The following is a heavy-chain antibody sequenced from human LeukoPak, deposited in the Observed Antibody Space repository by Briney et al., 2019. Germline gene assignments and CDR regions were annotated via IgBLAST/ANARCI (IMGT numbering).Heavy chain of an antibody. CDR3: AKRSGYTTGWFFDF. J-gene: IGHJ4*02. CDR2: ISGSGDNT. CDR1: KIGFYSNT. D-gene: IGHD6-19*01. Sequence: SKIGFYSNTIGRVRQRIRKRLKWVSSISGSGDNTYYAESVKGRFTISRDNSKNTLFLQMNSLRAEDTAVFYCAKRSGYTTGWFFDFWGQGTLVTVSS. V-gene: IGHV3-23*01.